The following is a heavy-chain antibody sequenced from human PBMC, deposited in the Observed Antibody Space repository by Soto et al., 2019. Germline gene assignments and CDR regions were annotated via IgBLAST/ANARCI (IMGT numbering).Heavy chain of an antibody. CDR2: IIPIFGTA. J-gene: IGHJ4*02. D-gene: IGHD1-26*01. CDR1: GGTFSSYA. V-gene: IGHV1-69*13. Sequence: GTSVKVTCKDSGGTFSSYAISWVRQAPGQGLEWMGGIIPIFGTANYAQKFQGRVTITADESTSTAYMELSSLRSEDTAVYYCASALGGAFDYWGQGTLVTVSS. CDR3: ASALGGAFDY.